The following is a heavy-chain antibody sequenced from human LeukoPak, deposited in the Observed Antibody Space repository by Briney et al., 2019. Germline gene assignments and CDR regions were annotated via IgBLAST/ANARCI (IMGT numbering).Heavy chain of an antibody. CDR2: INTDGTST. CDR3: AAVSRYYGPRNY. D-gene: IGHD3-10*01. J-gene: IGHJ4*02. Sequence: GGSLRLSCVASGFTFSTYWMHWVRQAPGKGLVWVSRINTDGTSTTYADSVKGRFTISRDNAKNTLYLQMNSLRAEDTALYYCAAVSRYYGPRNYWGQGTLVTVSS. V-gene: IGHV3-74*01. CDR1: GFTFSTYW.